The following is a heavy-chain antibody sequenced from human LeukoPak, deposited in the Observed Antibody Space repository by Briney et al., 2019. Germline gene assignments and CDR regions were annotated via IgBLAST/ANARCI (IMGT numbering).Heavy chain of an antibody. CDR3: AREPYGDYDPNWFDP. Sequence: GGPLSPSCAAPGFTFSSYVMHGVRQAQAKGWKWVAVISYDGSNKYYADSVKGRFTISRDNSKNTLYLQMNSLRAEDTAVYYCAREPYGDYDPNWFDPWGQGTLVTVSS. CDR2: ISYDGSNK. CDR1: GFTFSSYV. V-gene: IGHV3-30-3*01. J-gene: IGHJ5*02. D-gene: IGHD4-17*01.